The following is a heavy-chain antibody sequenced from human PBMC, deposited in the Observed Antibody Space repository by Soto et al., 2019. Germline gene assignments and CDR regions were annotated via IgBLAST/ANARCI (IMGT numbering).Heavy chain of an antibody. CDR1: GYSFTSLD. CDR2: MQPSTGRT. V-gene: IGHV1-8*01. CDR3: ARGVSAGVDY. Sequence: SVKVSCKASGYSFTSLDINWVRQTAGQGLEWMGWMQPSTGRTGYAQKFQGRVTMTRDTSINTAYMELTTLTSDDTAFYYCARGVSAGVDYWGQGTLVTVSS. D-gene: IGHD1-26*01. J-gene: IGHJ4*02.